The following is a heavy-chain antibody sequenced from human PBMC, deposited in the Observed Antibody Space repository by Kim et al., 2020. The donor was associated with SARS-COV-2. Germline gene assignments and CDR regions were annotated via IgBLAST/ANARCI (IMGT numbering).Heavy chain of an antibody. CDR3: ARNYDFWSGYHYMDV. J-gene: IGHJ6*03. Sequence: PTLKSRVTISVDTSKNQFSLKLSSVTAADTAVYYCARNYDFWSGYHYMDVWGKGTTVTVSS. D-gene: IGHD3-3*01. V-gene: IGHV4-59*01.